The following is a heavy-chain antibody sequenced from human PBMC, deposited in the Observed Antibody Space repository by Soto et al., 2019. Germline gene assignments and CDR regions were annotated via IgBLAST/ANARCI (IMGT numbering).Heavy chain of an antibody. J-gene: IGHJ4*02. Sequence: EVQLVESGGGLVQPGGSLRLSCAASGFTFSSYSMNWVRHAPGKGLEWLSYISSSISTMHYADSVTGRFTISRDNAKNSLYLQINSLRDEDTAVYYCAREVRDTAVADFDYWGQGPLVTVCS. CDR1: GFTFSSYS. D-gene: IGHD5-18*01. CDR2: ISSSISTM. V-gene: IGHV3-48*02. CDR3: AREVRDTAVADFDY.